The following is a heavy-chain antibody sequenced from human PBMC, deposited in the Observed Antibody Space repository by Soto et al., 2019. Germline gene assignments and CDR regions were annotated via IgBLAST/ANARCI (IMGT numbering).Heavy chain of an antibody. CDR1: GFTFSSYW. CDR3: ARGDTAMAPGWFDP. J-gene: IGHJ5*02. Sequence: GGSLRLSCAASGFTFSSYWMHWVRQAPGKGLVWVSRINSDGSSTSYADSVKGRFTISRDNAKNTLYLQMNSLRAEDTAVYYCARGDTAMAPGWFDPWGQGTLVKVSS. CDR2: INSDGSST. V-gene: IGHV3-74*01. D-gene: IGHD5-18*01.